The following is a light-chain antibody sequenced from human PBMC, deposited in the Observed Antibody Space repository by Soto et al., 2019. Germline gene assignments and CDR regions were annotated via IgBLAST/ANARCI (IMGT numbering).Light chain of an antibody. Sequence: EIVLTQSPGTLSLSPGERAALSCRASQSVGSNYLAWYQQKPGQAPRLLIYGASSRATGIPDRFSGSGSGTDFTLTISRLEPEDFAVYYCQQYGSSPRTFGQGTKWIS. CDR2: GAS. CDR1: QSVGSNY. J-gene: IGKJ1*01. CDR3: QQYGSSPRT. V-gene: IGKV3-20*01.